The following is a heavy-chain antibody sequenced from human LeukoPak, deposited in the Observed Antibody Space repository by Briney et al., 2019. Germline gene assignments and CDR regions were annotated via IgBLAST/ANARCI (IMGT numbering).Heavy chain of an antibody. CDR3: ARDLGAMDYYYYGMDV. V-gene: IGHV3-30*04. CDR1: GFTFSSYA. CDR2: ISYDGSNK. D-gene: IGHD5-18*01. J-gene: IGHJ6*02. Sequence: PGRSLRLSCAASGFTFSSYAMHWVRQAPGKGLEWVAVISYDGSNKYYADSVKGRLTISRDNSKNTLYLQMNSLRAEDTAVYYCARDLGAMDYYYYGMDVWGQGTTVTVSS.